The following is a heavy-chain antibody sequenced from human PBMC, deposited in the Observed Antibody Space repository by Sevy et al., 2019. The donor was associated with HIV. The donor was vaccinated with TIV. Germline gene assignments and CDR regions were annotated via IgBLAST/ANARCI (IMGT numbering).Heavy chain of an antibody. Sequence: ASVKVSCKASGYTFTSYDINWVRQATGQGLEWMGWMNPNSGNTGYAEKFQGRVTMTRNTSRSTAYMELSSLRSEDTAVYYCARPRVAAAGMGFDPWGQGTLVTVSS. D-gene: IGHD6-13*01. CDR3: ARPRVAAAGMGFDP. CDR1: GYTFTSYD. CDR2: MNPNSGNT. J-gene: IGHJ5*02. V-gene: IGHV1-8*01.